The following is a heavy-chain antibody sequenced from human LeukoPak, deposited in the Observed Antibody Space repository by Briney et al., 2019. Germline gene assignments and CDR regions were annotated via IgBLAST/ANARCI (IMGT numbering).Heavy chain of an antibody. Sequence: SETLSLTCAVYGGSFSGYYWNWIRQPPGKGLEWIGEINHSGSTNYNPSLKSRVTISVDTSKNQFSLKVTSVTAADTAVYYCARGYCSRGSCYPLKSIYYYYMDVWGEGTTVTFSS. J-gene: IGHJ6*03. CDR3: ARGYCSRGSCYPLKSIYYYYMDV. CDR1: GGSFSGYY. V-gene: IGHV4-34*01. CDR2: INHSGST. D-gene: IGHD2-15*01.